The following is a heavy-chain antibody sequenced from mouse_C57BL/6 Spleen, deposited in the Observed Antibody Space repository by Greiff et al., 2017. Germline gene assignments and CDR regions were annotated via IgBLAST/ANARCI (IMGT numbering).Heavy chain of an antibody. CDR1: GYSITSGYY. CDR2: ISYDGSN. J-gene: IGHJ2*01. D-gene: IGHD1-3*01. CDR3: AREKYYFDY. V-gene: IGHV3-6*01. Sequence: EVKLVESGPGLVKPSQSLSLTCSVTGYSITSGYYWNWIRQFPGNKLEWMGYISYDGSNNYNPSLKNRISITRDTSKNQFFLKLNSVTTEDTAANYCAREKYYFDYWGQGTTLTVSS.